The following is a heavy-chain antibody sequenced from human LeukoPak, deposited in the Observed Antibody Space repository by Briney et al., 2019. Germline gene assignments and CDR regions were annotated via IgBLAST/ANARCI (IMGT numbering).Heavy chain of an antibody. CDR1: GGSTSNYF. Sequence: SETLSLTCTVSGGSTSNYFCTWIRQSAGKGLEWIGRIHTSGNTNYNPSLKGRVSMSVDTSNNQFSLKLSSVIAADTAVYYCARDPEGHGKYFDYWGQGALVTVSS. V-gene: IGHV4-4*07. CDR3: ARDPEGHGKYFDY. D-gene: IGHD1-14*01. CDR2: IHTSGNT. J-gene: IGHJ4*02.